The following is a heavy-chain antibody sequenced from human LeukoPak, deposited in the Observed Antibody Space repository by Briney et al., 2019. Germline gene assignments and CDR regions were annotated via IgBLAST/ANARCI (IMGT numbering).Heavy chain of an antibody. CDR3: ADSSSSNAFDI. D-gene: IGHD6-6*01. Sequence: GGSLRLSCAASGFTFSSYWMSWVRQAPGKGLEWVANIKQDGSEKYYVDSVKGRFTISRDNAKNTLYLQMNSLRAEDTAVYYCADSSSSNAFDIWGQGTMVTVSS. J-gene: IGHJ3*02. CDR1: GFTFSSYW. V-gene: IGHV3-7*01. CDR2: IKQDGSEK.